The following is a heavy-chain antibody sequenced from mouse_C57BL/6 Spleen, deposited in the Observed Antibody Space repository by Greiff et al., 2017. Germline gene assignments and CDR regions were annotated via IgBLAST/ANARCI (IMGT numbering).Heavy chain of an antibody. D-gene: IGHD1-1*01. CDR3: ARTVITTVVATGPFAY. CDR2: IYPRSGNT. V-gene: IGHV1-81*01. J-gene: IGHJ3*01. Sequence: VQLQQSGAELARPGASVKLSCKASGYTFTSYGISWVKQRTGQGLEWIGEIYPRSGNTYYNEKFKGKATLTADKSSSTAYMELRSLTSEDSAVYFCARTVITTVVATGPFAYWGQGTLVTGSA. CDR1: GYTFTSYG.